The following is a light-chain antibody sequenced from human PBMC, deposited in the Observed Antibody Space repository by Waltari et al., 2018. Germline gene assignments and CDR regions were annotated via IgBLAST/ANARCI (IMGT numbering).Light chain of an antibody. CDR3: QQYTDWPPTWT. Sequence: EIVMTQSPDTLSVSPGERATLSCSASESVSSNLAWYQQKPGPAPRLLILGASTRATGIPARFSGSGSGTEFTLTISSLQSEDLAIYYCQQYTDWPPTWTFGQWTKVEI. CDR2: GAS. J-gene: IGKJ1*01. V-gene: IGKV3-15*01. CDR1: ESVSSN.